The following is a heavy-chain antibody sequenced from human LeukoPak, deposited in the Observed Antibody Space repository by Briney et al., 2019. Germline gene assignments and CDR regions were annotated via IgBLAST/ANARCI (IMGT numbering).Heavy chain of an antibody. V-gene: IGHV3-7*01. CDR3: AREGYYGSGSPPSLYFDY. CDR1: GFTFGSYW. CDR2: IKQDGSEK. Sequence: GGSLRLSCAASGFTFGSYWMSWVRQAPGKGLEWVANIKQDGSEKYYVDSVKGRFTISRDNSRSTLYLQMNSLRPEDTAIYYCAREGYYGSGSPPSLYFDYWGQGTLVTVSS. J-gene: IGHJ4*02. D-gene: IGHD3-10*01.